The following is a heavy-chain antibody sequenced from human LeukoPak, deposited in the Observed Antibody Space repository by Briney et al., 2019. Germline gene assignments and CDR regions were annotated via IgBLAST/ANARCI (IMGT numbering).Heavy chain of an antibody. CDR2: FDPADGEP. V-gene: IGHV1-24*01. J-gene: IGHJ4*02. D-gene: IGHD4-17*01. CDR3: ATEVVGYGDVHYFDC. Sequence: ASVKVSCKLSGYTLTEVSMHWVRQAPGKGLEWMGGFDPADGEPIYAQKFQGRVTMSEDTSTDTAYMDLSSLRSEDTAVYYCATEVVGYGDVHYFDCWGQGTLVTVSS. CDR1: GYTLTEVS.